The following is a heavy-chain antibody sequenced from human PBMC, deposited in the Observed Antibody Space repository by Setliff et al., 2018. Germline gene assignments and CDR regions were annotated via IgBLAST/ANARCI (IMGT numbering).Heavy chain of an antibody. CDR3: AKYYYGSGSYRNDAFHI. CDR1: GFSFSTSW. V-gene: IGHV3-15*01. D-gene: IGHD3-10*01. Sequence: GGSLRLSCAASGFSFSTSWMSWVRQAPGKGLEWVGRIKPKTDGETTDYAAPVTGRFTISRDDSKNTLYLQMNSLRAEDTAMYYCAKYYYGSGSYRNDAFHIWGQGTMVTVSS. CDR2: IKPKTDGETT. J-gene: IGHJ3*02.